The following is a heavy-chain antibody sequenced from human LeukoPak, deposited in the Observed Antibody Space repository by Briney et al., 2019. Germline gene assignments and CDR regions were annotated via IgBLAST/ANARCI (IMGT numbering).Heavy chain of an antibody. CDR3: ARDLDYGGNSEPLPEGY. D-gene: IGHD4-23*01. CDR2: INPNSGGT. V-gene: IGHV1-2*02. Sequence: ASVKVSCKTSDYTFSNYPIIWVRQAPGQGLEWMGWINPNSGGTNYAQKFQGRVTMTRDTSISTAYMELSRLRSDDTAVYYCARDLDYGGNSEPLPEGYWGQGTLVTVSS. J-gene: IGHJ4*02. CDR1: DYTFSNYP.